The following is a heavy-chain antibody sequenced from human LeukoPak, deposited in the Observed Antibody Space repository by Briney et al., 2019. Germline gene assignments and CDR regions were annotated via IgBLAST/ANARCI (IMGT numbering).Heavy chain of an antibody. Sequence: KPSETLSLTCTVSGGSISSSSYYWGWIRQPPGKGLEWIGSIYYSGSTYYNPSLKSRVTISVDTSKNQFSLKLSSVTAADTAVYYCARGKATSFWSGYTTYYFDYWGQGTLVTVSS. J-gene: IGHJ4*02. V-gene: IGHV4-39*07. CDR3: ARGKATSFWSGYTTYYFDY. CDR1: GGSISSSSYY. CDR2: IYYSGST. D-gene: IGHD3-3*01.